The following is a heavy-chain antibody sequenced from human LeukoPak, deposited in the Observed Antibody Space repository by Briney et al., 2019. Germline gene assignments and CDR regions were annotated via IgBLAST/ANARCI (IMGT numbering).Heavy chain of an antibody. V-gene: IGHV4-59*08. D-gene: IGHD6-13*01. CDR2: ITDSGST. J-gene: IGHJ5*02. CDR1: GGSISSYS. CDR3: AGGYSSSWYWFDP. Sequence: SETLSLTCTVSGGSISSYSWRWIRQPPGKGLEWIGYITDSGSTNYNPSLKSRVTISVDTSKNQFSLKLSSVTAADTAVYYCAGGYSSSWYWFDPWGQGTLVTVSS.